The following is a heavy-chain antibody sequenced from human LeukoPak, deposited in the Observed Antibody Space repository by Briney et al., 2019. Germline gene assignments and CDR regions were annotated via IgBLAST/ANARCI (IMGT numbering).Heavy chain of an antibody. Sequence: KAGGSLRLSCAASGFTFSDYYMNWIRQAPGKGLEWVSYISSSGSTVYQADSVKGRFTISRDNAKNSLYLQMNSLRAEDTAVYYCARGIVLMVYAIPRYFDYWGQGTLVTVSS. D-gene: IGHD2-8*01. CDR3: ARGIVLMVYAIPRYFDY. V-gene: IGHV3-11*04. CDR1: GFTFSDYY. CDR2: ISSSGSTV. J-gene: IGHJ4*02.